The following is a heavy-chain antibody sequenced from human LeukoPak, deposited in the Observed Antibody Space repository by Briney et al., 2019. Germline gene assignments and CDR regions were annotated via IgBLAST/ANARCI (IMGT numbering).Heavy chain of an antibody. Sequence: GGSLRLSCAASGFTFSSYAMSWVRQAPGKGLEWVSAISGSGGSTYYADSVKGRFTISRDNSKNTLYLQMNSLRAEDTAVYYCARVFGPGADGDHGVYWGQGTLVTASS. CDR3: ARVFGPGADGDHGVY. V-gene: IGHV3-23*01. CDR2: ISGSGGST. D-gene: IGHD4-17*01. J-gene: IGHJ4*02. CDR1: GFTFSSYA.